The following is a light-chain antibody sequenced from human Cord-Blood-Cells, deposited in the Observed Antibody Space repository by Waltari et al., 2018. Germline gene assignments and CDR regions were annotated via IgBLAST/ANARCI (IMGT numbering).Light chain of an antibody. J-gene: IGLJ2*01. CDR1: SSDVGGYNY. Sequence: QSALTQPPSASGSPGQSVTISCTGTSSDVGGYNYVSWYQQHPGKAPKLMIYEVSKRPAGVPARFSGSKSVNTASLTVSGLQAEDEADYYCSSYAGSNNLVFCGGTKLTVL. CDR2: EVS. CDR3: SSYAGSNNLV. V-gene: IGLV2-8*01.